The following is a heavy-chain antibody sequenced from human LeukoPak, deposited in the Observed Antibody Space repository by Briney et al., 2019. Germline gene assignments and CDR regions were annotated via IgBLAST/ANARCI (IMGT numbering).Heavy chain of an antibody. D-gene: IGHD3-3*01. CDR1: GYTFTSYD. CDR2: MNPNSGNT. V-gene: IGHV1-8*01. CDR3: ARGPPYYDFWSGLPDFDY. Sequence: ASVKVSCKASGYTFTSYDINWVRQATGQGLEWMGWMNPNSGNTGYAQKFQGRVTMTRNTSISTAYMELSSLRPEDTAVYYCARGPPYYDFWSGLPDFDYWGQGTLVTVSS. J-gene: IGHJ4*02.